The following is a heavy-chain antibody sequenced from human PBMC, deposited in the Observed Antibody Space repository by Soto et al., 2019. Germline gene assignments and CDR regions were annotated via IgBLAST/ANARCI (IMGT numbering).Heavy chain of an antibody. CDR2: IYFNGNT. CDR3: VSVTFGEIVLAL. D-gene: IGHD3-16*01. CDR1: AASFSNYY. Sequence: SETLSLTCTVSAASFSNYYWTWIRQPPGKGLEWIGYIYFNGNTKYNPSLEGRLTISFDTSKKEFSLKLTPVTAAAAAVYYCVSVTFGEIVLALWGQGTLVTVSS. J-gene: IGHJ4*02. V-gene: IGHV4-59*01.